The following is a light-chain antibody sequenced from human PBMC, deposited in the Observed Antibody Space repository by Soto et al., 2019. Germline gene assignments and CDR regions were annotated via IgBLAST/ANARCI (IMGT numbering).Light chain of an antibody. Sequence: HSALTQPASVSGSPGQSITISCTGTSSDVGGYNYVSWYQQHPGKAPKLMIYEVSNRPSGVSNRFSGSKSGNTASLTNSGLQAEDEADYYCSSYTSSSTYVFGTGTKVTVL. J-gene: IGLJ1*01. CDR1: SSDVGGYNY. CDR3: SSYTSSSTYV. V-gene: IGLV2-14*01. CDR2: EVS.